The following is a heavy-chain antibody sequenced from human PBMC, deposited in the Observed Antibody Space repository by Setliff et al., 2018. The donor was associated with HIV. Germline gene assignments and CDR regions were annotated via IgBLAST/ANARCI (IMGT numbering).Heavy chain of an antibody. CDR3: ARRSDWFDP. Sequence: SETLSLXXTVSGGSISISDWSWIRQPPGKGLEWIGCIYTSGNTTYDPSLKIRVTISVDTSKNQFSLKLASVTAADTAVYFCARRSDWFDPWGQGTLVTVSS. J-gene: IGHJ5*02. CDR1: GGSISISD. V-gene: IGHV4-4*09. CDR2: IYTSGNT.